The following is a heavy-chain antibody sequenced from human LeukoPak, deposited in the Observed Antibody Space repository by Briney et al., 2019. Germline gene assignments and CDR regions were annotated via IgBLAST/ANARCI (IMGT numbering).Heavy chain of an antibody. CDR2: INPNSGGT. V-gene: IGHV1-2*02. D-gene: IGHD2-2*01. J-gene: IGHJ3*02. CDR3: ARDYRYCSSTSCVKSAFDI. Sequence: ASVKVSCKASGYTFTGYYMHWVRQAPGQGLEWMGWINPNSGGTNYAQKFQGRVTMTRDTSISTAYMELSRLRSDDTAVYYCARDYRYCSSTSCVKSAFDIWGQGTMVTLSS. CDR1: GYTFTGYY.